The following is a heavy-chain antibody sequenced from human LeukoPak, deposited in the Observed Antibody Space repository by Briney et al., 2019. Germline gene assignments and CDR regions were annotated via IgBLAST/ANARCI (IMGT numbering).Heavy chain of an antibody. CDR2: ISGSGGST. CDR3: AKDLHYGSGSFDY. V-gene: IGHV3-23*01. CDR1: GFAFSNYA. J-gene: IGHJ4*02. D-gene: IGHD3-10*01. Sequence: GGSLRLSCAASGFAFSNYAMSWVRQAPGKGLEWVSAISGSGGSTYYADSVKGRFTISRDNSKNTLYLQMNSLRAEDTAVYYCAKDLHYGSGSFDYWGQGTLVTVSS.